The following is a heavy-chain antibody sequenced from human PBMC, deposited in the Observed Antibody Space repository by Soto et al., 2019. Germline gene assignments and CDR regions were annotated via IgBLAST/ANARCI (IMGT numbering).Heavy chain of an antibody. CDR2: IVVGSVNK. V-gene: IGHV1-58*02. CDR3: ARSPLASRPYWFDA. J-gene: IGHJ5*02. D-gene: IGHD6-6*01. Sequence: SGKVSCKASGFTFTSSAMQWVRQARGQRLEWIGWIVVGSVNKNYEQKFQERVTITRDMSTSTAYMELSSLRSEDTAVYFCARSPLASRPYWFDAWGEGTPVTVPS. CDR1: GFTFTSSA.